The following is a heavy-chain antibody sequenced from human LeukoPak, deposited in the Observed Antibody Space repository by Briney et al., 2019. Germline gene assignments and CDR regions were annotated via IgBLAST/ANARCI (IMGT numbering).Heavy chain of an antibody. J-gene: IGHJ5*01. CDR3: ARRVGFYGSGSLNYFDP. Sequence: TSETLSLTCAVYGGSFSGYYWGWIRQPPGKGLEWIGSIFRTGSTYYSASLKSRVSISVDTSKSHIALKLTSVTAADTAVYFCARRVGFYGSGSLNYFDPWGQGILVSVS. V-gene: IGHV4-34*12. D-gene: IGHD3-10*01. CDR2: IFRTGST. CDR1: GGSFSGYY.